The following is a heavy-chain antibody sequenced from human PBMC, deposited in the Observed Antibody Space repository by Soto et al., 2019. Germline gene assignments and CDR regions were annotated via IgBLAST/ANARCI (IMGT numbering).Heavy chain of an antibody. V-gene: IGHV1-18*01. CDR1: GFTFTSYV. Sequence: ASVKVSCKAFGFTFTSYVLSWVRQAPGQGLEWMGWISAYNGNIKYVQKLQGRVTMTTDTSTSTAYMELRSLRSDDTAVYYCARESPRADQWGQGTLVTVSS. CDR2: ISAYNGNI. CDR3: ARESPRADQ. D-gene: IGHD2-2*01. J-gene: IGHJ4*02.